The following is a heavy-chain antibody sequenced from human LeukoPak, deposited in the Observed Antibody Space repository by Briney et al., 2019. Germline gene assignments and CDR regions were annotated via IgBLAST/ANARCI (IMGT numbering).Heavy chain of an antibody. CDR1: GRSFSGYY. V-gene: IGHV4-34*01. J-gene: IGHJ4*02. D-gene: IGHD3-22*01. CDR3: ARVTSPDTYYYDSSGYPLDY. Sequence: SETLSLTCAVYGRSFSGYYWSWIRQPPGKGLEWIGEINHSGSTNYNPSLKSRVTISVDTSKNQFSLKLSSVTAADTAVYYCARVTSPDTYYYDSSGYPLDYWGQGTLVTVSS. CDR2: INHSGST.